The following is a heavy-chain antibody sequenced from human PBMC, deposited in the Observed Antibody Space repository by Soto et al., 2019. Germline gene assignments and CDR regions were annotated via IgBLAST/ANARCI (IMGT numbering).Heavy chain of an antibody. CDR2: ISAHNGYT. J-gene: IGHJ6*02. CDR3: ASAVRVSNGMDV. Sequence: QVHLVQSGAEVKKPGASVRVSCKASGFTFTNDGFTWVRQAPGQGLEWMGWISAHNGYTNYGQKFQGRVPMSIDASTSTAYMDLMSVRSYDTAVYYCASAVRVSNGMDVWGQGTKVIVSS. V-gene: IGHV1-18*04. D-gene: IGHD6-13*01. CDR1: GFTFTNDG.